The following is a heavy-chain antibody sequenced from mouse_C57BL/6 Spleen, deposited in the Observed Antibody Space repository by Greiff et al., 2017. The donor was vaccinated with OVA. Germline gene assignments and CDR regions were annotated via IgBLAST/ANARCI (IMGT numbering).Heavy chain of an antibody. CDR3: ARRARYYFDY. V-gene: IGHV1-55*01. J-gene: IGHJ2*01. Sequence: QVQLQQSGAELVKPGASVKMSCKASGYTFTSYWITWVKQRPEQGLEWIGDIYPGSGSTNYNEKFKSKDTLTVDTSSSTAYMQLSSLTSEDSAVYYCARRARYYFDYWGQGTTLTVSS. CDR1: GYTFTSYW. D-gene: IGHD3-1*01. CDR2: IYPGSGST.